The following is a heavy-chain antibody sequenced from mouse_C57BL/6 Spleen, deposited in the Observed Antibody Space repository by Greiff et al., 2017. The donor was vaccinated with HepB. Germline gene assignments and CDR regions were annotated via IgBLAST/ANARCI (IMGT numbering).Heavy chain of an antibody. CDR1: GYTFTDYE. V-gene: IGHV1-15*01. CDR3: TSYDGGYVDY. D-gene: IGHD2-12*01. CDR2: IDPETGGT. Sequence: VQLQQSGAELVRPGASVTLSCKASGYTFTDYEMHWVKQTPVHGLEWIGAIDPETGGTAYNQKFKGKAILTADKSSSTAYMELRSLTSEDSAVYYCTSYDGGYVDYWGQGTTLTDAS. J-gene: IGHJ2*01.